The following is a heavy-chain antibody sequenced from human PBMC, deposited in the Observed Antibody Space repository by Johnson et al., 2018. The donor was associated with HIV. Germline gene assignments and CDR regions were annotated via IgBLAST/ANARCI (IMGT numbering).Heavy chain of an antibody. V-gene: IGHV3-30*18. Sequence: QVQLVESGGGVVQPGRSLRLSCAASGFTFSSYGMHWVRQAPGKGLEWVAVISYDGSNKYYADSVKGRFTISRDNSKNTLYLQMNSRGAEDTAVYYCAKDRGDGVAARRSSAFDIWGQGTMVTVSS. CDR3: AKDRGDGVAARRSSAFDI. CDR2: ISYDGSNK. J-gene: IGHJ3*02. D-gene: IGHD6-6*01. CDR1: GFTFSSYG.